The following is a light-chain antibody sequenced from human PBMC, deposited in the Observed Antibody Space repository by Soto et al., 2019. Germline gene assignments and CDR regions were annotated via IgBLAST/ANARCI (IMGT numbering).Light chain of an antibody. Sequence: QSALTQPASVSGSPGQSITISCTGTSSDVGGYNYVSWYQQRPGKAPKLMIYDVSHRPSGVSNRFSGSKSGNTASLTISGLQAEDEADYYCSSYTSSNTYVVFGGGTKLTVL. J-gene: IGLJ2*01. V-gene: IGLV2-14*01. CDR3: SSYTSSNTYVV. CDR1: SSDVGGYNY. CDR2: DVS.